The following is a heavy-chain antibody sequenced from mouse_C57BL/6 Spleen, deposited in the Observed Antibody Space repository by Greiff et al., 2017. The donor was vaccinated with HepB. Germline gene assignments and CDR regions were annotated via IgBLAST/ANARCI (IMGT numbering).Heavy chain of an antibody. Sequence: QVQLKESGPELVKPGASVKISCKASGYAFSSSWMNWVKQRPGKGLEWIGRIYPGDGDTNYNGKFKGKATLTADKSSSTAYMQLSSLTSEDSAVYFCARLRDYDGYFDYWGQGTTLTVSS. V-gene: IGHV1-82*01. J-gene: IGHJ2*01. D-gene: IGHD2-4*01. CDR3: ARLRDYDGYFDY. CDR2: IYPGDGDT. CDR1: GYAFSSSW.